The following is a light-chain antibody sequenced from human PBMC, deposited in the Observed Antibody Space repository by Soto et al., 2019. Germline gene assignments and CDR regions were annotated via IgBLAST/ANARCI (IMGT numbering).Light chain of an antibody. CDR3: QQYNDWPLT. V-gene: IGKV3-15*01. CDR1: HSINTN. CDR2: GSS. J-gene: IGKJ4*01. Sequence: EIVMTQSPATLSVSPGERATLSCMASHSINTNLAWYQQKPGQAPRLLIYGSSTRATGIPVRFSGSGSGTEFTDTISSLQSEDSAVSYCQQYNDWPLTFGGGTKVDIK.